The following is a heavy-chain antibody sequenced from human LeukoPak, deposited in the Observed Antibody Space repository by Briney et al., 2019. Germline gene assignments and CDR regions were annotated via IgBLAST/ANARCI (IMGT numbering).Heavy chain of an antibody. J-gene: IGHJ4*02. V-gene: IGHV3-23*01. Sequence: GGSLRLSCAASGFTFSSYAVSCVRQAPGKGLEWVSGISGSGGSTYYADSVKGRFTISRDNSKNTLYLQMNSLRAEDTAVYYCAKGKGPDSSGYWSYFDYWGQGTLVTVSS. CDR3: AKGKGPDSSGYWSYFDY. CDR2: ISGSGGST. CDR1: GFTFSSYA. D-gene: IGHD3-22*01.